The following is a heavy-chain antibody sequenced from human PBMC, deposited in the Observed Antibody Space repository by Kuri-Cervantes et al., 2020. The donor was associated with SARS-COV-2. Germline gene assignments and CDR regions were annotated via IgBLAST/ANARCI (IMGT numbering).Heavy chain of an antibody. CDR2: ISYDGSNK. J-gene: IGHJ6*02. Sequence: GESLKISCAASGFTFSSYGMHWVRRAPGKGLEWVAVISYDGSNKYYADSVKGRFTISRDNSKNTLYLQMNSLRAEDTAVYYCARDQQYYDFWSGLTNYYYYGMDVWGQGTTVTVSS. D-gene: IGHD3-3*01. CDR3: ARDQQYYDFWSGLTNYYYYGMDV. V-gene: IGHV3-30*03. CDR1: GFTFSSYG.